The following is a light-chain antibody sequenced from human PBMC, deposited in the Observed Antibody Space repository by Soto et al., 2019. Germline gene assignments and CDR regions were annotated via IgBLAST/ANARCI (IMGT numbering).Light chain of an antibody. CDR1: QSVRSN. J-gene: IGKJ5*01. V-gene: IGKV3-15*01. CDR3: QQYNNWPPIT. Sequence: EVVMTQSPATLAVSPGERATLSCRASQSVRSNLAWYQQKPGQAPRILIYGASTRATGIPARFSGSGSGTEFTLTISSLQSEDFAVYYCQQYNNWPPITFGQGTRLEIK. CDR2: GAS.